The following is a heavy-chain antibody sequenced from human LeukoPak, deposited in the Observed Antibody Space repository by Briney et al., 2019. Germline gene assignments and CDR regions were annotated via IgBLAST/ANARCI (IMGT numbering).Heavy chain of an antibody. CDR2: VYYTGTT. Sequence: SETLSHTCTVSGDSINRSSYYWGWIRQPPGKGLEWIATVYYTGTTYYNPSLKSRVIISADTSKNQSSLKLSSVTAADTAVYHCVRQAGYFDYWGQGTLVTVSS. CDR3: VRQAGYFDY. J-gene: IGHJ4*02. CDR1: GDSINRSSYY. V-gene: IGHV4-39*01.